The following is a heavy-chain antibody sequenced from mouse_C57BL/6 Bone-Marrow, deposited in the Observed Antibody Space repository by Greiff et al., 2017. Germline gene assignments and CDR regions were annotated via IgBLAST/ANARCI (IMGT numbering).Heavy chain of an antibody. D-gene: IGHD2-4*01. V-gene: IGHV3-6*01. CDR3: ASRSTMIDY. CDR1: GYSITSGYY. CDR2: ISYDGSN. J-gene: IGHJ2*01. Sequence: EVKLQESGPGLVKPSQSLSLTCSVTGYSITSGYYWNWIRQFPGNKLEWMGYISYDGSNNYNPSLKNRISITRDTSKNQFFLKLNSVTTEDTATYYCASRSTMIDYWGQGTTLTVSS.